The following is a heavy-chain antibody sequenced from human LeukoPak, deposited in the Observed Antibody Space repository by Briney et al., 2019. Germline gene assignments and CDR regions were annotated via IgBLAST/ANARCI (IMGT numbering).Heavy chain of an antibody. V-gene: IGHV2-70*11. CDR2: IDWDDDK. J-gene: IGHJ3*02. D-gene: IGHD6-13*01. Sequence: TLSLTCTVSGGSISSYYWSWIRQPPGKALEWLARIDWDDDKYYSTSLKTRLTISKDTSKNQVVLTMTNMDPVDTATYYCARAPYSSSWYVAFDIWGQGTMVTVSS. CDR1: GGSISSYYW. CDR3: ARAPYSSSWYVAFDI.